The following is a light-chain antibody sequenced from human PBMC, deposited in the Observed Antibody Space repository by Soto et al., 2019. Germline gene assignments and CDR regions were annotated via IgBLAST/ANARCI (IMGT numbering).Light chain of an antibody. CDR1: SSNIGAGYD. Sequence: QSVLTQPPSVSGAPGQRVTISCTGSSSNIGAGYDVHWYQQLPGTAPKLLIYGNSNRPSGVPDRFSGSKSGTSASLAITGLQAEDEADYYCQSYYSNVSVPFGTGNKHNVL. J-gene: IGLJ1*01. CDR2: GNS. CDR3: QSYYSNVSVP. V-gene: IGLV1-40*01.